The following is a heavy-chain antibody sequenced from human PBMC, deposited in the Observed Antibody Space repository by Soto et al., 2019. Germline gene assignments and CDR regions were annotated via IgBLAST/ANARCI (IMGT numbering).Heavy chain of an antibody. CDR3: ARVASRDGSYYPPYFDY. J-gene: IGHJ4*02. V-gene: IGHV4-61*01. CDR1: GGSVSSGSYY. CDR2: IYYSGST. Sequence: QVQLQESGPGLVKPSETLSLTCTVSGGSVSSGSYYWSWIRQPPGKGLEWIGYIYYSGSTNYNPSLESRVTISVDTSKNQFSLKLSSVTAADTAVYYCARVASRDGSYYPPYFDYWGQGTLVTVSS. D-gene: IGHD1-26*01.